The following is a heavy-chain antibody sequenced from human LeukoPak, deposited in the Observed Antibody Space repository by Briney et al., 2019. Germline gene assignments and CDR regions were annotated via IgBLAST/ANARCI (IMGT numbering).Heavy chain of an antibody. CDR1: GGTFNYYP. CDR3: STDGRGEMTTPPPVVVF. D-gene: IGHD4-17*01. V-gene: IGHV1-69*04. Sequence: GASVKVSCKASGGTFNYYPFSWVRQAPGQGLEWMGRIIPIVGIGDYAQEFQGRITITADKSTSTVYMELSSLRSEDTAVYYCSTDGRGEMTTPPPVVVFWGQGTLVTVSS. J-gene: IGHJ4*02. CDR2: IIPIVGIG.